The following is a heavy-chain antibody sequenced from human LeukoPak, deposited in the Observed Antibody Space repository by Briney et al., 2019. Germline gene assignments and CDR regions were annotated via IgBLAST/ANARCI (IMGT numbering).Heavy chain of an antibody. V-gene: IGHV3-11*05. CDR2: ISPGSSYK. CDR1: TFTFSDDY. J-gene: IGHJ4*02. CDR3: ATERLGIFEF. Sequence: PGGSLRLSCTASTFTFSDDYMGWIRQASGKGPEWVSSISPGSSYKFCADSVEGRFTISRDDAKNSVYLQMNNLRVDDTAVYYCATERLGIFEFWGQGSLVTVSS. D-gene: IGHD3-3*01.